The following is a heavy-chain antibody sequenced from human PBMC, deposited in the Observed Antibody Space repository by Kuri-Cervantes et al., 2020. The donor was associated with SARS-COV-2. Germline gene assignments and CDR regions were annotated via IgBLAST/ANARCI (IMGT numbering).Heavy chain of an antibody. Sequence: TLSLTCAVSGYSISSGYYWGWIRQPPGKGLEWLALIYWDDDKRYGPSLKSRLTITKDTSKNQVVLTMTNMDPVDTATYYCAHRPSGFWSGIFDYWGQGTLVTVSS. J-gene: IGHJ4*02. D-gene: IGHD3-3*01. V-gene: IGHV2-5*05. CDR3: AHRPSGFWSGIFDY. CDR1: GYSISSGYY. CDR2: IYWDDDK.